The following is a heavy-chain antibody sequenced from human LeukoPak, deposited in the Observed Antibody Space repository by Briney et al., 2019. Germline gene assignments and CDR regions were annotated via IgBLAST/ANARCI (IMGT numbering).Heavy chain of an antibody. Sequence: SETLSLTCAVYGGSFSGYYWSWIRQPSGKGLEWIGEINHSGSTNYNPSLKSRVTISVDTSKNQFSLKLSSVTAADTAVYYCARGRSSSWYGGVYFDYWGQGTLVTVSS. CDR3: ARGRSSSWYGGVYFDY. J-gene: IGHJ4*02. D-gene: IGHD6-13*01. CDR1: GGSFSGYY. CDR2: INHSGST. V-gene: IGHV4-34*01.